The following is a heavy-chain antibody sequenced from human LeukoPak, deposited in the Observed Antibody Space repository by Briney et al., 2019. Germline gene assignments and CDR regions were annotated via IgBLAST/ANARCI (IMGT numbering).Heavy chain of an antibody. CDR2: ISGSGGST. CDR1: GFTFSSYA. J-gene: IGHJ4*02. D-gene: IGHD6-6*01. V-gene: IGHV3-23*01. CDR3: AKHLSSSSQFDY. Sequence: GGSLRLSCAASGFTFSSYAMSWVRQAPGKELEWVSAISGSGGSTYYADSVKGRFTISRDNSKNTLYLQMNSLRAEDTAVYYCAKHLSSSSQFDYWGQGTLVTASS.